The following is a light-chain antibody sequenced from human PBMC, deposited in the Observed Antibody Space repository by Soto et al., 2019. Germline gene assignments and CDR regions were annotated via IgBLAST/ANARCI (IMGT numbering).Light chain of an antibody. CDR1: SIDVGGTDH. V-gene: IGLV2-14*03. J-gene: IGLJ2*01. CDR3: SSYVGSNFHVL. CDR2: DVG. Sequence: QSVLTQPASVSGSPGQSITISCSGTSIDVGGTDHVSWYLQHPGEAPKLIIYDVGNRPSGVSNRFSGSKADNTATLTVSGLQAEDEADYYCSSYVGSNFHVLFGGGTKLTVL.